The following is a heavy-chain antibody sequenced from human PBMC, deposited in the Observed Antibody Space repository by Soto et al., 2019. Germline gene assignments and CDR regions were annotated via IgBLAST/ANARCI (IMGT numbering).Heavy chain of an antibody. CDR2: INAGNGNT. Sequence: ASVKVSCKASGYTFTSYAMHWVRQAPGQGLEWMGWINAGNGNTKYSQKFQGRVTITRDTSASTAYMELSSLRSEDTAVYYCASLVAVAGTKINDFDYWGQGTLVTVSS. CDR3: ASLVAVAGTKINDFDY. J-gene: IGHJ4*02. CDR1: GYTFTSYA. V-gene: IGHV1-3*01. D-gene: IGHD6-19*01.